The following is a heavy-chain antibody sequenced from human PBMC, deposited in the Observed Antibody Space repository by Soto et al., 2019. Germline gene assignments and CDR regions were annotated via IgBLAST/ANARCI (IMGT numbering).Heavy chain of an antibody. D-gene: IGHD2-15*01. V-gene: IGHV3-66*01. CDR3: ARSPVAATFWFDL. Sequence: PGGSLRLSCAASGCTVSSNYMSWVRQAPGKGLEWVSVIYSGGSTYYADSVKGRFTISRDNSKNTLYLQMNSLRAEDTAAYYCARSPVAATFWFDLWGRGTLVTVSS. CDR1: GCTVSSNY. J-gene: IGHJ5*02. CDR2: IYSGGST.